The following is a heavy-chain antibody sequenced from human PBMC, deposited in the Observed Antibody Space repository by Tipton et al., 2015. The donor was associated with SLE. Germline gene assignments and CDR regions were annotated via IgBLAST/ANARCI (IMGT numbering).Heavy chain of an antibody. J-gene: IGHJ4*02. CDR1: GGSFSGYY. D-gene: IGHD3-22*01. V-gene: IGHV4-34*01. CDR3: ARSGSGYFDY. CDR2: INHSGST. Sequence: TLSLTCAVYGGSFSGYYWSWIRQPPGKGLEWIGEINHSGSTNYNPSLKSRVTISVDTSKNQFSLKLSSATAADTAVYYCARSGSGYFDYWGQGTLVTVSS.